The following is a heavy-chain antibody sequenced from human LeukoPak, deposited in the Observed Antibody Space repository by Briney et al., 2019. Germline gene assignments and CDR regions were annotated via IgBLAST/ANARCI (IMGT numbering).Heavy chain of an antibody. V-gene: IGHV3-33*01. CDR1: GFIFIHCG. J-gene: IGHJ4*02. CDR3: ARGNYYDRSGLDY. Sequence: SLTLSCVASGFIFIHCGMQWVRQAPGKGLQWVAVIYSDGSNKNTADCVRGRFTISRGNSNHALYLQMNSLRADDTAVYYCARGNYYDRSGLDYWGQGTLVTVSS. D-gene: IGHD3-22*01. CDR2: IYSDGSNK.